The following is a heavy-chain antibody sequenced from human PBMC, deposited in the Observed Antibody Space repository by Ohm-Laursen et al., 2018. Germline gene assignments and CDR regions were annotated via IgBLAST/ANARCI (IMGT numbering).Heavy chain of an antibody. J-gene: IGHJ4*02. D-gene: IGHD6-13*01. Sequence: SLRLSCTASGFTFDDHAMHWVRLVPGKGLEWVSGLSWNSENFGYAASVKGRFTISRDNAKNSLYLQMNSLRGEGTAVYYCARDNDEGPAAGTGYWGQGTLVTVSS. CDR3: ARDNDEGPAAGTGY. V-gene: IGHV3-9*01. CDR1: GFTFDDHA. CDR2: LSWNSENF.